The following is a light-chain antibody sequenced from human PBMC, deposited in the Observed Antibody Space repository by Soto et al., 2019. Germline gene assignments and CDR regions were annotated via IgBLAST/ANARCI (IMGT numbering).Light chain of an antibody. CDR1: HNILYSSDNKKY. V-gene: IGKV4-1*01. Sequence: DIVLSQSPYSLSGCLGERATIHCKSSHNILYSSDNKKYLSWYQQRQGQPPKLXXYWASTRESGVPDRFSGSGSGTHGTITITSLKEEDGAVYYGQQSYSYPPTFGQGTKVDIK. CDR3: QQSYSYPPT. J-gene: IGKJ1*01. CDR2: WAS.